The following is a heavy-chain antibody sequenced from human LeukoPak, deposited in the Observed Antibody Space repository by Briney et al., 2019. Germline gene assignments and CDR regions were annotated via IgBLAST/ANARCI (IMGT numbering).Heavy chain of an antibody. D-gene: IGHD3-22*01. Sequence: ASVRVSCKASGYTFTSYGISWVRQAPGQGLEWMGWISAYNGNTNYAQKLQGRVTMTTDTSTSTAYMELRSLRSDDTAVYYCAREPSYYDSSGSRFDYWGQGTLVTVSP. CDR2: ISAYNGNT. J-gene: IGHJ4*02. V-gene: IGHV1-18*01. CDR1: GYTFTSYG. CDR3: AREPSYYDSSGSRFDY.